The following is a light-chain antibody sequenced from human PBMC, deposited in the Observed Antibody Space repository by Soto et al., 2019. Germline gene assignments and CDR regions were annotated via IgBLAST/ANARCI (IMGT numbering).Light chain of an antibody. Sequence: DIQMTQSPSSLSASVGDRVTITCRASQSISTYLNWYQQKPGEAPNLLIYAASSLQSGVPSRFSGSGSGTEFTLISNSLQPEDFAPYYWQQSYSIPRMYTFGQGTKLEIK. CDR3: QQSYSIPRMYT. J-gene: IGKJ2*01. V-gene: IGKV1-39*01. CDR2: AAS. CDR1: QSISTY.